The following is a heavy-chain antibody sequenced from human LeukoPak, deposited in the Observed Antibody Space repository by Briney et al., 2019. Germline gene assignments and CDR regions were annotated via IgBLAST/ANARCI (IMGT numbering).Heavy chain of an antibody. Sequence: ASVKVSCKASGGTFSSYAISWVRQAPGQGLEWMGRIIPVLGIANYAQKFQGRVTITADKSTSTAYMELSSLRSEDTAVYYCARDWTDVDIVATVAFDYWGQGTLVTVSS. V-gene: IGHV1-69*04. CDR3: ARDWTDVDIVATVAFDY. CDR2: IIPVLGIA. D-gene: IGHD5-12*01. CDR1: GGTFSSYA. J-gene: IGHJ4*02.